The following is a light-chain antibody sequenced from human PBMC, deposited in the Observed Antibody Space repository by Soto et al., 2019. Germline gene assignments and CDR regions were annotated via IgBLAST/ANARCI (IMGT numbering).Light chain of an antibody. J-gene: IGLJ1*01. CDR2: DDN. Sequence: QSVLTQPPSVSAAPGQRVTISCSVIASNIVNNSLSWYQQLPGAAPKLLIYDDNNRPSGIPDRFSGSKSGTSATLGITGLQTGDEADYYCGTWDTSLPACVFGPGTKVTVL. CDR1: ASNIVNNS. CDR3: GTWDTSLPACV. V-gene: IGLV1-51*01.